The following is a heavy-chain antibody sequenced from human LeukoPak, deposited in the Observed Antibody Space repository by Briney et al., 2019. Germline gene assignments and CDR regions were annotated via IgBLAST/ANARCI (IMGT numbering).Heavy chain of an antibody. CDR3: AKDRERWLQFFYY. V-gene: IGHV3-21*01. CDR1: GFTFSRYS. Sequence: GGSLRLSCAASGFTFSRYSMNWVRQAPGKGLEWVSSISSSSSYIYYADSVKGRFTISRDNAKNSLYLQMNSLRAEDTAVYYCAKDRERWLQFFYYWGQGTLVTVSS. J-gene: IGHJ4*02. D-gene: IGHD5-24*01. CDR2: ISSSSSYI.